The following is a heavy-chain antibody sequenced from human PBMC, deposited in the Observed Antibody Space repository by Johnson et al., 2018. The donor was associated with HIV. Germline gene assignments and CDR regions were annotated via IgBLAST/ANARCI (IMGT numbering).Heavy chain of an antibody. CDR3: AKDRWRTEFKRSDN. CDR1: GFTFSSYA. V-gene: IGHV3-23*04. D-gene: IGHD3-10*01. J-gene: IGHJ3*02. Sequence: VQLVESGGGVVQPGRSLRLSCAASGFTFSSYAMSWVRQAPGKGLEWVSAISGSGGSTYYADSVKGRFTISRDNSKNTLYLQMNSLRAEDTAVYYCAKDRWRTEFKRSDNWGQGTMVTVSS. CDR2: ISGSGGST.